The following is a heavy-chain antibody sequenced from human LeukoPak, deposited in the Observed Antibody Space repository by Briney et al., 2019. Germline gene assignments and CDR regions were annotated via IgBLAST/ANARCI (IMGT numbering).Heavy chain of an antibody. J-gene: IGHJ4*02. CDR2: ISSSSTM. V-gene: IGHV3-48*04. Sequence: PGGSLRLSRAASGFTFSSYSMNWVPQAPGKGLEWVSYISSSSTMYYADSVKGRFTISRANAKNSLYLQMNSLRAEDTAVYYCARDMVGYDFWSGYSYYFDYWGQGTLVTVSS. CDR1: GFTFSSYS. CDR3: ARDMVGYDFWSGYSYYFDY. D-gene: IGHD3-3*01.